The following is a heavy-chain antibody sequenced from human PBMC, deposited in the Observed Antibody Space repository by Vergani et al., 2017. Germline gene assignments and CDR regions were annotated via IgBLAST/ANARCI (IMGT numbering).Heavy chain of an antibody. CDR1: GFTFSSYA. J-gene: IGHJ4*02. D-gene: IGHD6-19*01. CDR3: AKDRSSGWYRTGYFDY. V-gene: IGHV3-23*01. CDR2: ISGSGGST. Sequence: EVQLLESGGGLVQPGGSLRLSCAASGFTFSSYAMSWVRQAPGKGLEWVSAISGSGGSTYYADSVKGRFTISRDNSKNTLYLQMNSLRAEDTAVYYCAKDRSSGWYRTGYFDYWGQGTLVTVSS.